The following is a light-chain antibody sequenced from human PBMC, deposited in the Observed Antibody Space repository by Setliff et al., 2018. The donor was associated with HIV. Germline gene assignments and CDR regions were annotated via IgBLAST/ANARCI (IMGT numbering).Light chain of an antibody. CDR3: SSYTTSRSWV. CDR2: DVS. V-gene: IGLV2-14*01. CDR1: SSDVCAYNF. Sequence: QSALTHPASVSGSPGQSITISCTGTSSDVCAYNFVSWYQQHPGKAPKLMIYDVSKRPSGVSNRFSGSKSGNTASLTISGLQAEDEAVYYCSSYTTSRSWVFGGGPKVTV. J-gene: IGLJ3*02.